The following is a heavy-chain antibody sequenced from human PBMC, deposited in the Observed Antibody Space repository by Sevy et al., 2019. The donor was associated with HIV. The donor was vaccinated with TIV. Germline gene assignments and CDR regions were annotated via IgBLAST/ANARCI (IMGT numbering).Heavy chain of an antibody. CDR1: SDSY. D-gene: IGHD6-13*01. Sequence: GGSLRLSCAAFSDSYMSWIRQAPGKGLEWLSYVSGSGTIIDYAESVKGRFTISRDNAKNSLSLQMNSLRAEDTAVYYCARHSAAGNYFDYWSQGTLVTVSS. J-gene: IGHJ4*02. CDR3: ARHSAAGNYFDY. CDR2: VSGSGTII. V-gene: IGHV3-11*01.